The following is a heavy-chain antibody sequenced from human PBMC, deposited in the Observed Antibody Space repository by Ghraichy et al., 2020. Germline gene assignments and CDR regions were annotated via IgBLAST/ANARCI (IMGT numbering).Heavy chain of an antibody. CDR1: GFTFSSYS. Sequence: GGSLRLSCAASGFTFSSYSMNWVRQAPGKGLEWVSYISSSSSTIYYAGSVKGRFTISRDNARNSLFLQMNSLRAEDTAVYFCARDLVVLITATTAFDYWGQGILVTVSS. CDR2: ISSSSSTI. CDR3: ARDLVVLITATTAFDY. J-gene: IGHJ4*02. D-gene: IGHD2-15*01. V-gene: IGHV3-48*01.